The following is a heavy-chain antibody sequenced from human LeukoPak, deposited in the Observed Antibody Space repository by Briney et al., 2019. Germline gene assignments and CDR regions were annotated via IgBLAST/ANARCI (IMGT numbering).Heavy chain of an antibody. V-gene: IGHV3-74*01. Sequence: PGGSLRLSCAAPGFTFSNYWMHWVRQVPGKGLVWVSRINPGGSSTTYADSVKGRFTISRDNAKNTLYLQMNSLRAEDTAVYYCARSNQDDDYWGQGTLVTVSS. CDR3: ARSNQDDDY. J-gene: IGHJ4*02. D-gene: IGHD4-11*01. CDR2: INPGGSST. CDR1: GFTFSNYW.